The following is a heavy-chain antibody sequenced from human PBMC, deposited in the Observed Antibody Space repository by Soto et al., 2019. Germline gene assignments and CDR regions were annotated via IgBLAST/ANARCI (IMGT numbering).Heavy chain of an antibody. Sequence: GGSLRLSCSASGFPFSNHAMHWVRQAPGKGLEYVSAINYNGGTTYYVDSVKGRFTISRDNSKNTLYLQMSSLKVEDTAMYHCVAWGGIEARNLDHWGQGTLVTVSS. CDR3: VAWGGIEARNLDH. D-gene: IGHD6-6*01. CDR1: GFPFSNHA. V-gene: IGHV3-64D*06. J-gene: IGHJ4*02. CDR2: INYNGGTT.